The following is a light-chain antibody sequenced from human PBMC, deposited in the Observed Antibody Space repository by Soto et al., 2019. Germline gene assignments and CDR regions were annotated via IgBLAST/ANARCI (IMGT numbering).Light chain of an antibody. CDR2: GAS. CDR1: QSVSSSY. V-gene: IGKV3-20*01. Sequence: EIVLTQSPGTLSLSPGERATLSCRASQSVSSSYLAWYQQKPGQAPRLLIYGASSRSPGIPRRFSGSGSGADFTLAIIRLEPEDIAVYYCQQYGSSLYPFGQGTKLEIK. J-gene: IGKJ2*01. CDR3: QQYGSSLYP.